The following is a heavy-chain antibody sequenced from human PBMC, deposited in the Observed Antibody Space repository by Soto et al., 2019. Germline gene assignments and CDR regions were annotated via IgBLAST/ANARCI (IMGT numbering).Heavy chain of an antibody. J-gene: IGHJ5*02. CDR1: GFTFSDFY. CDR2: ISGSGSPI. V-gene: IGHV3-11*01. CDR3: AVGRLVLESLFDP. D-gene: IGHD3-3*01. Sequence: QVQLVESGGGLVKPGGSLRLSCAASGFTFSDFYMSRIRQAPGKGLEWVSYISGSGSPIYYVDSVRGRFTISRDNAKNSLYLPMHSLRADDTAVYYCAVGRLVLESLFDPWGQGPLVTVSS.